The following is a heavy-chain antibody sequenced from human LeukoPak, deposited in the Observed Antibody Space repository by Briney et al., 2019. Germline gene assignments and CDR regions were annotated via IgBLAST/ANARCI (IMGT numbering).Heavy chain of an antibody. CDR2: ISSSGSTI. J-gene: IGHJ4*02. CDR3: ARDPNYYDSSGHSDY. CDR1: GFTFSSYE. V-gene: IGHV3-48*03. Sequence: GGTLRLSCAASGFTFSSYEMNWVRQAPGKGLEWVSYISSSGSTIYYADSVKGRFTISRDNAKNSLYLQMNSLGAEDTAVYYCARDPNYYDSSGHSDYWGQGTLVTVSS. D-gene: IGHD3-22*01.